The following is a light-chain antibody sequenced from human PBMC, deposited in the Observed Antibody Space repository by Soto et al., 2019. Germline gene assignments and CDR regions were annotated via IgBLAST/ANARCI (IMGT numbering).Light chain of an antibody. V-gene: IGLV2-14*01. CDR1: SSDVGGYNY. Sequence: QSALKQPASGSGSPGQSITIFCTGTSSDVGGYNYVSWYQQHPGKAPKLMIYDVSNRPSGVSNRFSGSKSGNTASLTISGLQAEDEADYYCSSYTSSSSFFGTGTKVTVL. CDR2: DVS. J-gene: IGLJ1*01. CDR3: SSYTSSSSF.